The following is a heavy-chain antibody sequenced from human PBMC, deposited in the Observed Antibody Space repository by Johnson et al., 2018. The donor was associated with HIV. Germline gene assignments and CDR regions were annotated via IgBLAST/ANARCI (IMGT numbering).Heavy chain of an antibody. V-gene: IGHV3-11*04. CDR3: ARSKDCSVGTCPDAFDI. J-gene: IGHJ3*02. CDR1: GFTFRDYY. D-gene: IGHD2-15*01. Sequence: QMQLVESGGGLVKPGGSLRLSCVASGFTFRDYYMSWIRQAPGKGLEWVSYISSSGTTIYSAASVPGRFTTSRDNAKNSLYLQMNSLRAEDTAVYYCARSKDCSVGTCPDAFDIWGQGTLVMVSS. CDR2: ISSSGTTI.